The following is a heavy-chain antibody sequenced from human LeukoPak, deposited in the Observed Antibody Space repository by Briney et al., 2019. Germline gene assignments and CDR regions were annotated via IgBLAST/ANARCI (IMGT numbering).Heavy chain of an antibody. CDR2: ISGSGGSA. V-gene: IGHV3-23*01. Sequence: GGTLRLSCAASGFTFSSYAMSWVRQAPGKGLEWVSAISGSGGSAYYADSVKGRFTTSRDNSKNTLYLQMNSLRAEDTAVYYCAKENLAAAGSPWAFDYWGQGTLVTVSS. J-gene: IGHJ4*02. D-gene: IGHD6-13*01. CDR3: AKENLAAAGSPWAFDY. CDR1: GFTFSSYA.